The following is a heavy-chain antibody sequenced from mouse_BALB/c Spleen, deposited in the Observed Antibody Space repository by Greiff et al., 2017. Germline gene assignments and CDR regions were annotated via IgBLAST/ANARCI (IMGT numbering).Heavy chain of an antibody. CDR2: ISYDGSN. CDR1: GYSITSGYY. V-gene: IGHV3-6*02. CDR3: ARGLRDYAMDY. Sequence: VQLQQSGPGLVKPSQSLSLTCSVTGYSITSGYYWNWIRQFPGNKLEWMGYISYDGSNNYNPSLKNRISITRDTSKNQFFLKLNSLTTEDTATYYCARGLRDYAMDYWGQGTSVTVSS. J-gene: IGHJ4*01. D-gene: IGHD2-2*01.